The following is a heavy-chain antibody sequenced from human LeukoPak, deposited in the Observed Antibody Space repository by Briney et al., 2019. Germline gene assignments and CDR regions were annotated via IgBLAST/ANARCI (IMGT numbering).Heavy chain of an antibody. D-gene: IGHD4-17*01. CDR2: IHSRGSTT. CDR1: GFTFTDYY. CDR3: ARDSPIAYGVPGEASSDY. J-gene: IGHJ4*02. Sequence: GGSLRLSCAASGFTFTDYYMSWIRQAPGKGLEWISYIHSRGSTTYYADSVKGRLTISRDNAKNSLFLQMNSLSVEDTAVYYCARDSPIAYGVPGEASSDYWGQGTLVTVSS. V-gene: IGHV3-11*01.